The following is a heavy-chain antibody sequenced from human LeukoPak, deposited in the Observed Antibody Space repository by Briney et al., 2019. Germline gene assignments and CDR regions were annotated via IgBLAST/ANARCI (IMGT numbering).Heavy chain of an antibody. J-gene: IGHJ4*02. CDR3: AKDTGRPIAVAATTFDY. CDR1: GFTFSSYA. V-gene: IGHV3-23*01. CDR2: ISGSGGST. D-gene: IGHD6-19*01. Sequence: GGSLRLSCAASGFTFSSYAMSWVRQAPGKGLEWVSAISGSGGSTYYADSVKGRFTISRDNSKNTLYLQKNSLRAEDTAVYYCAKDTGRPIAVAATTFDYWGQGTLVTVSS.